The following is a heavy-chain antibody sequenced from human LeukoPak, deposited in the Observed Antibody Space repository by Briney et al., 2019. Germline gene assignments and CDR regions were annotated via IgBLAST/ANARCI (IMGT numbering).Heavy chain of an antibody. D-gene: IGHD3-16*01. CDR2: IVVGIGNT. Sequence: VASVKVSCKASGFTFSNSAVQWVRQARGQRLEWIGWIVVGIGNTHYAQMFQDRVIITRDMSASTAYMELGSQRSEDTAVYYCAIGRGEILDYWGQGTLVTVSS. CDR3: AIGRGEILDY. V-gene: IGHV1-58*01. J-gene: IGHJ4*02. CDR1: GFTFSNSA.